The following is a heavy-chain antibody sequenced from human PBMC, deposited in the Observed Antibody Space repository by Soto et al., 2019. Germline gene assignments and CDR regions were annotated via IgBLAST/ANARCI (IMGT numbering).Heavy chain of an antibody. J-gene: IGHJ4*02. V-gene: IGHV3-53*02. CDR2: IYSGGST. D-gene: IGHD1-26*01. CDR1: GFTVSSNY. CDR3: ARDGFAVRGGVGPYFDY. Sequence: EVQLVETGGGLIQPGGSLRLSCAASGFTVSSNYMSWVRQAPGKGLEWVSVIYSGGSTYYADSVKGRLTISRENSKNRLYLQMTRLRAEDTAVYYCARDGFAVRGGVGPYFDYWGQGTLVTVSS.